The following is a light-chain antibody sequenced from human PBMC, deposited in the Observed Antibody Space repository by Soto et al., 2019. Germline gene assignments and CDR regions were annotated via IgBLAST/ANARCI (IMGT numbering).Light chain of an antibody. J-gene: IGKJ1*01. Sequence: AIQMTQSPYSLSASVGDRVTIACRASKGIRNDLVWYQQKPGKAPNLLIYAASSLQSGVPSRFSGSGSGTDFTLTISSLQPEDFATYYCLRHYNYPRTFGQGTKVEIK. CDR1: KGIRND. CDR2: AAS. CDR3: LRHYNYPRT. V-gene: IGKV1-6*01.